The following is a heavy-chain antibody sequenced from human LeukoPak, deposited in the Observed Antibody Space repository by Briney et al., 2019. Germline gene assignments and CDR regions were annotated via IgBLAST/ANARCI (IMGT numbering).Heavy chain of an antibody. CDR1: GFTFSSYT. Sequence: GGSLRLSCAASGFTFSSYTMNWVRQAPGKGLEWVSSISSSSSYMYYADSVKGRFTISRDNAKNSLYLQMDSLRAEDTAVYYCARDRGDVWGSYPLYYFDYWGQGTLVTVSS. D-gene: IGHD3-16*02. V-gene: IGHV3-21*01. J-gene: IGHJ4*02. CDR2: ISSSSSYM. CDR3: ARDRGDVWGSYPLYYFDY.